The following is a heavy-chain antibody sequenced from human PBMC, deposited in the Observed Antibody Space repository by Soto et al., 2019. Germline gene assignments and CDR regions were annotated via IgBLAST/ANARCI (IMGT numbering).Heavy chain of an antibody. CDR2: IWYDGSNK. V-gene: IGHV3-33*01. J-gene: IGHJ4*02. CDR1: GFTFSSYG. CDR3: ARDQVYDYVWGTQGGFDS. Sequence: QVQLVESGGGVVQPGRSLRLSCAASGFTFSSYGMHWVRQAPGKGLEWVAVIWYDGSNKYYADSVKGRFTISRDNSKNTLYLQMNSLRAEDTAVYYCARDQVYDYVWGTQGGFDSWGQGTLVTVSS. D-gene: IGHD3-16*01.